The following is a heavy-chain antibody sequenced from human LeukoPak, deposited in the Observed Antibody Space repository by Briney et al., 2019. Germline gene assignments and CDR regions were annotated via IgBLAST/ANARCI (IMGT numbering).Heavy chain of an antibody. D-gene: IGHD2-15*01. CDR2: ISAYNGNT. J-gene: IGHJ6*02. CDR3: TRGCYCSGGSCYTYGRDV. V-gene: IGHV1-18*01. CDR1: GYTFTIYG. Sequence: ASVKVSCTASGYTFTIYGISWVRQAPGQGLEWMGWISAYNGNTNYAQKLQGRVTMTTDTSTSTAYMELRSLRSDDTAVYYCTRGCYCSGGSCYTYGRDVWGQGTTVTVSS.